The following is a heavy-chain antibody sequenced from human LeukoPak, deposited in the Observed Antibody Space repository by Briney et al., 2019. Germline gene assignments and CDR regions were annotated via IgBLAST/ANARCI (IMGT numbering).Heavy chain of an antibody. V-gene: IGHV7-4-1*02. CDR3: ARVGSGWYVVY. J-gene: IGHJ4*02. CDR2: INTNTGNP. D-gene: IGHD6-19*01. CDR1: GYTFTSYD. Sequence: ASVKVSCKASGYTFTSYDINWVRQATGQGLEWMGWINTNTGNPTYAQGFTGRFVFSLDTSVSTAYLQISSLKAEDTAVYYCARVGSGWYVVYWGQGTLVTVSS.